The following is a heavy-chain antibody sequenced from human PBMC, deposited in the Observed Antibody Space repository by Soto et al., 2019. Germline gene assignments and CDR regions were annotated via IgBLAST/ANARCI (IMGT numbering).Heavy chain of an antibody. CDR3: ARQASTIFGVVKDYYYYYGMDV. V-gene: IGHV5-51*01. CDR2: IYPGDFDT. D-gene: IGHD3-3*01. CDR1: GYSFATYW. J-gene: IGHJ6*02. Sequence: PGESLKISCKGSGYSFATYWIGWVRQMPGKGLEWMGIIYPGDFDTKYSPSFEGQVTMSVDKSINTAYLKWSSLKASDTAMYYCARQASTIFGVVKDYYYYYGMDVWGQGTTVTVSS.